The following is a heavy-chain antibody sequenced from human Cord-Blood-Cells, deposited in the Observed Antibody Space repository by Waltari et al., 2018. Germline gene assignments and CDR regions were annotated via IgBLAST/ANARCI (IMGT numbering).Heavy chain of an antibody. CDR3: ARSLYSSSWYG. D-gene: IGHD6-13*01. J-gene: IGHJ4*02. V-gene: IGHV3-7*01. CDR1: GFTFSREW. CDR2: IKQDGSEK. Sequence: EVPLVESGGGLVQPGGSLRPSCAASGFTFSREWVGWVRQAPGKGLEWVANIKQDGSEKYYVDSVKGRFTISRDNAKNSLYLQMNSLRAEDTAVYYCARSLYSSSWYGWGQGTLVTVSS.